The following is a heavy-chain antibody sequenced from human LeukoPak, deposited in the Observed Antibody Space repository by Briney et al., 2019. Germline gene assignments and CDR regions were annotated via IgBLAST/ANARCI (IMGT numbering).Heavy chain of an antibody. CDR1: GDSTSSDRYY. Sequence: SETLSLTCTVSGDSTSSDRYYGGWVRQPPGKGLEWIGNIYYSGSTYYNPSLKSRVTMSVDTSKNQFFLKLNSVTAADTAVYYCARGRPYSGGYHLDYWGQGTLVTASA. CDR3: ARGRPYSGGYHLDY. D-gene: IGHD1-26*01. CDR2: IYYSGST. J-gene: IGHJ4*02. V-gene: IGHV4-39*02.